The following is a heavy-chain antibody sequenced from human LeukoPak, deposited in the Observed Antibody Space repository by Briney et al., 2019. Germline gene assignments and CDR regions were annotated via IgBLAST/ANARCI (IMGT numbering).Heavy chain of an antibody. Sequence: GGSLRLSCATSGFSFSGYSLNWVRQAPGKGLEWVSSITSGSSYIHYADSVKGRFTISRDNAKNSLYLQMNSLRDEDTAVYYCVRDRFYSFDYWGQGTLVTVSS. CDR1: GFSFSGYS. V-gene: IGHV3-21*01. CDR2: ITSGSSYI. J-gene: IGHJ4*02. CDR3: VRDRFYSFDY.